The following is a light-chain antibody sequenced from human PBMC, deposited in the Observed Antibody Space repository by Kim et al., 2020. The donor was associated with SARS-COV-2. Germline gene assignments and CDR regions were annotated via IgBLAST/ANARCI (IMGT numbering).Light chain of an antibody. Sequence: ASVGDRLTITCRASQGISNNLAWYQHTPGKVRTLLIFAASTLQSGVRSRFSGSGSGTDFTLTISSLQPDDFASYYCQKYNSAPWTFGQGTKVDIK. CDR3: QKYNSAPWT. CDR1: QGISNN. CDR2: AAS. V-gene: IGKV1-27*01. J-gene: IGKJ1*01.